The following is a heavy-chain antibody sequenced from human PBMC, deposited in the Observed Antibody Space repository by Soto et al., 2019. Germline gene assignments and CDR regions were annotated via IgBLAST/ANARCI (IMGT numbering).Heavy chain of an antibody. CDR3: ARGGFDFWSGYSNWFDP. CDR2: MNPNSGNT. Sequence: ASVKVSCKASGYTFTSYDINWVRQATGQGLEWMGWMNPNSGNTGYAQKFQGRVTMTRNTSISTAYMELSSLRSEDTAVYYCARGGFDFWSGYSNWFDPWGQGTLVTAPQ. V-gene: IGHV1-8*01. CDR1: GYTFTSYD. D-gene: IGHD3-3*01. J-gene: IGHJ5*02.